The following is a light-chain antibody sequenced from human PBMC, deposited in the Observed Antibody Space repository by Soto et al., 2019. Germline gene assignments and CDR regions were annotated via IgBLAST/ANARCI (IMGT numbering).Light chain of an antibody. J-gene: IGKJ2*01. Sequence: EIVLTQSPGTLSLSPGERATLSCRASQSVSSSSYLAWYQQQPGQAPRLLIYGASSRATGIPDRFSGSGSATDFTLTISRLEPEDFAVYYCRQYGSSPSYTFGQGTKLEIK. V-gene: IGKV3-20*01. CDR3: RQYGSSPSYT. CDR1: QSVSSSSY. CDR2: GAS.